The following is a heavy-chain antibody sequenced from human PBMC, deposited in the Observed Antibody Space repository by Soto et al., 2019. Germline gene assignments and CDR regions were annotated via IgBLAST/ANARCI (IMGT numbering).Heavy chain of an antibody. V-gene: IGHV3-7*01. CDR2: IKQDGSEK. CDR3: AREVDNWNFDY. CDR1: GFTFISYW. D-gene: IGHD1-20*01. J-gene: IGHJ4*02. Sequence: RGSLRLSCAASGFTFISYWMSWVRQAPGKGLEWVANIKQDGSEKYYVDSVKGRFTISRDNAKNSLYLQMNSLRAEVTAVYYCAREVDNWNFDYWGQGTLVTVSS.